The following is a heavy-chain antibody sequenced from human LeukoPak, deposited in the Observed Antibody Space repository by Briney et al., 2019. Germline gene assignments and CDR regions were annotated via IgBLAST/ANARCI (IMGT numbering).Heavy chain of an antibody. Sequence: GGSLRLSCAASGFTFSSYEMNWVRQAPGKGLEWVSSISSSSSYIYYADSVKGRFTISRDNAKNSLYLQMNSLRAEDTAVYYCARDLSSSWYSTAEYFQHWGQGTLVTVSS. V-gene: IGHV3-21*01. J-gene: IGHJ1*01. CDR2: ISSSSSYI. D-gene: IGHD6-13*01. CDR3: ARDLSSSWYSTAEYFQH. CDR1: GFTFSSYE.